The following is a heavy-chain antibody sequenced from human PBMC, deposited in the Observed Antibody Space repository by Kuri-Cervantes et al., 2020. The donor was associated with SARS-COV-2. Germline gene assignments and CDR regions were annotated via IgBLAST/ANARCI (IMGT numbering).Heavy chain of an antibody. CDR3: ARVAHYCSSTSCFHYYYYYMDV. CDR1: GGSFSGYY. D-gene: IGHD2-2*01. J-gene: IGHJ6*03. V-gene: IGHV4-34*01. Sequence: SQTLSLTCAVYGGSFSGYYWSWIRQPPGKGLEWIGEINHSGSTNYNPSLKSRVTISVDTSKNQFSLKLSSVTAADTAVYYCARVAHYCSSTSCFHYYYYYMDVWGKGTTVTVSS. CDR2: INHSGST.